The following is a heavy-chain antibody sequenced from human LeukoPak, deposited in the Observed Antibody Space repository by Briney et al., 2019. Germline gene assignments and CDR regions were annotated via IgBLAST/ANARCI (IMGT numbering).Heavy chain of an antibody. CDR1: GFTFDDYC. CDR3: ASWKVVVSNGGSDI. D-gene: IGHD3-22*01. J-gene: IGHJ3*02. Sequence: PGGSLRLSCAASGFTFDDYCMSWVRQAPGKGLEWVAGINWNGGSTGYADSVKGRFTIARDNAKNSLYLQLNSLRAEDTALYYCASWKVVVSNGGSDIWGQGPMVTVSS. V-gene: IGHV3-20*04. CDR2: INWNGGST.